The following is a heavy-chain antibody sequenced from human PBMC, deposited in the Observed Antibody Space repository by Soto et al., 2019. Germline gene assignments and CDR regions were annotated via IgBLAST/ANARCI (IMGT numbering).Heavy chain of an antibody. J-gene: IGHJ6*02. V-gene: IGHV1-18*04. Sequence: ASVKVSCKASGYTFTSYGISWVRQAPGQGLEWMGWISAYNGNTNYAQKLQGRVTMTTDTSTSTAYMELRSLRSDDTAVYYSARGLRFLEWSPMDVWGQGTTVTVSS. CDR3: ARGLRFLEWSPMDV. CDR2: ISAYNGNT. D-gene: IGHD3-3*01. CDR1: GYTFTSYG.